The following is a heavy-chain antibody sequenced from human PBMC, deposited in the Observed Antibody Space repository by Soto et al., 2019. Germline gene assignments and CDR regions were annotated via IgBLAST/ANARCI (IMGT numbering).Heavy chain of an antibody. V-gene: IGHV4-31*03. Sequence: QVQLQESGPGLVKPSQTLSLTCTVSGGSISSGGYYWSWIRQHPGKGLEWIGYIYYSGSTYYNPSLKSRVTISVDTSKNQFSLKVSSVTAADTAVYYCARAGPTTVTNYYYGMDVWGQGTTVTVSS. CDR3: ARAGPTTVTNYYYGMDV. CDR2: IYYSGST. CDR1: GGSISSGGYY. J-gene: IGHJ6*02. D-gene: IGHD4-17*01.